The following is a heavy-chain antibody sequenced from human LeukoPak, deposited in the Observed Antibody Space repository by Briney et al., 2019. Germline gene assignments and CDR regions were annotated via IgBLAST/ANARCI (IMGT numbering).Heavy chain of an antibody. CDR1: GFTFTSYS. Sequence: GGSLRLSCAASGFTFTSYSMNWIRQAPGKGPEWISYITSGSTSTQYADSVKGRFTISRDNAKNSFYLQMNSLRDEDTAVYFCAQNMGGAGYFDLGGQAPLVAASS. J-gene: IGHJ4*02. V-gene: IGHV3-48*02. D-gene: IGHD3-16*01. CDR2: ITSGSTST. CDR3: AQNMGGAGYFDL.